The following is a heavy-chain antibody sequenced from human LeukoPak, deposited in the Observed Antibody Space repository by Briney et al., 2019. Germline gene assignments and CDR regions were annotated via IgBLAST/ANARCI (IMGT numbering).Heavy chain of an antibody. CDR3: ARHDGGYDSQFGY. V-gene: IGHV4-59*08. J-gene: IGHJ4*02. CDR2: IYYSGST. Sequence: PSETLSLTCTVSGGSISSFYWSWIRQHPGKGLEWIGYIYYSGSTNYNPSLKSRVTISVNTSNNQFSLKLSSVTAADTAVYYCARHDGGYDSQFGYWGQGTLVTVSS. D-gene: IGHD5-12*01. CDR1: GGSISSFY.